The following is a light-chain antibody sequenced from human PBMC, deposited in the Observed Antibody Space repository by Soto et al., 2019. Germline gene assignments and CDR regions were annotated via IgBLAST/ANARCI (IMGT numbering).Light chain of an antibody. CDR2: EGS. CDR1: SSDVGSYNL. Sequence: QYALTQPASVSGSPGQSITISCTGTSSDVGSYNLVSWYQQHPGKAPKLMIYEGSKRPSGVSNRFSGSKSGNTASLTISGLQAEDEADYYCCSYAGSSIVVFGGGTQLTVL. CDR3: CSYAGSSIVV. J-gene: IGLJ2*01. V-gene: IGLV2-23*01.